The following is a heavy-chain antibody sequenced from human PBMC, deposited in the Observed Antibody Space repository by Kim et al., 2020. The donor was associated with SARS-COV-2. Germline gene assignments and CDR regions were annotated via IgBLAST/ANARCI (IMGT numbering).Heavy chain of an antibody. J-gene: IGHJ4*02. CDR2: ISYDGSNK. CDR3: AKDGRGGSIAVAGSYYFDY. Sequence: GGSLRLSCAASGFTFSSYGMHWVRQAPGKGLEWVAVISYDGSNKYYADSVKGRFTISRDNSKNTLYLQMNSLRAEDTAVYYCAKDGRGGSIAVAGSYYFDYWGQGTLVTVSS. CDR1: GFTFSSYG. V-gene: IGHV3-30*18. D-gene: IGHD6-19*01.